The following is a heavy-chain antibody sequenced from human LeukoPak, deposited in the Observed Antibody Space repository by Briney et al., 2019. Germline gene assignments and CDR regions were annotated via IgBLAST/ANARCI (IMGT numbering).Heavy chain of an antibody. CDR2: IYPGDSDT. CDR3: AMRPVAGRGNYFGGATDG. V-gene: IGHV5-51*01. Sequence: GESLKSSCKGSGYSSISYWSGRVRQKPGKDLEWMGIIYPGDSDTRYSPSFQGHVSTSADKSITTAYHQRSSLMAAETAMVYCAMRPVAGRGNYFGGATDGGSQGTMVTVYS. CDR1: GYSSISYW. D-gene: IGHD2/OR15-2a*01. J-gene: IGHJ3*01.